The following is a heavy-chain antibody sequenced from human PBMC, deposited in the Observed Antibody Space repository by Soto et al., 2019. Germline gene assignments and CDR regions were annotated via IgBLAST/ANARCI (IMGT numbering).Heavy chain of an antibody. CDR1: GGSVSSNDYS. D-gene: IGHD6-19*01. Sequence: SETLSLTCTVSGGSVSSNDYSWGWIRQPPGKGLEWIGYIYYSGSTNYNPSLKSRVTISVDTSKNQFSLKLSSVTAADTAVYYCARVVAGTSDYWGQGTLVTVSS. CDR2: IYYSGST. V-gene: IGHV4-61*08. J-gene: IGHJ4*02. CDR3: ARVVAGTSDY.